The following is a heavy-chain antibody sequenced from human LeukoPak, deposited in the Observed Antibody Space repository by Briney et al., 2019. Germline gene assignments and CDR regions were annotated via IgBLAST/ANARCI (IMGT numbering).Heavy chain of an antibody. CDR3: AKDESVVGATGY. V-gene: IGHV3-23*01. J-gene: IGHJ4*02. Sequence: GGSLRLSCAASGFTFSSYAMSWVRQAPGKGLEWVSAISGSGGSTYYADSVKGRFTISRDSSKNTLYLQMNSLRAEDTAVYYCAKDESVVGATGYWGQGTLVTVSS. D-gene: IGHD1-26*01. CDR2: ISGSGGST. CDR1: GFTFSSYA.